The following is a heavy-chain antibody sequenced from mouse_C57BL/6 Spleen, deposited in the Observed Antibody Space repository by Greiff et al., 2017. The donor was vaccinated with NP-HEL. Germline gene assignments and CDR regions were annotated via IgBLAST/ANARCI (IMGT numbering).Heavy chain of an antibody. CDR2: ISYDGSN. CDR1: GYSITSGYY. J-gene: IGHJ1*03. D-gene: IGHD1-1*01. CDR3: ARDYYGSSYLWYFDV. V-gene: IGHV3-6*01. Sequence: VQLQQSGPGLVKPSQSLSLTCSVTGYSITSGYYWNWIRQFPGNKLEWMGYISYDGSNNYNPSLKNRISITRDTSKNQFFLKLNSVTTEDTATYYCARDYYGSSYLWYFDVWGTGTTVTVSS.